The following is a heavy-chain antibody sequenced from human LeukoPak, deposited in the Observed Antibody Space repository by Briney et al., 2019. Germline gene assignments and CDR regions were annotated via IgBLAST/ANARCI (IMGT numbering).Heavy chain of an antibody. J-gene: IGHJ6*04. Sequence: SVKVSCKASAGTFTNNAFSWVRQAPGQGLEWMGRIIPMSGTIYYAQKFQGRVTITADRSTNTAYMELNSLRSEDTAVIYCARDCSSASSYERGGYFYVNMDIWGSGTTVTVSS. D-gene: IGHD2-2*01. CDR1: AGTFTNNA. V-gene: IGHV1-69*06. CDR3: ARDCSSASSYERGGYFYVNMDI. CDR2: IIPMSGTI.